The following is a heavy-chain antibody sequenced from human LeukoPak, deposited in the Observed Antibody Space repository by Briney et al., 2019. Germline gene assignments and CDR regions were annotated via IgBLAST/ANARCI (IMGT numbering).Heavy chain of an antibody. CDR2: INHSGST. V-gene: IGHV4-34*01. CDR3: ARRGQRITMVRGVIPKPNWFDP. D-gene: IGHD3-10*01. J-gene: IGHJ5*02. CDR1: GESFSGYY. Sequence: PSETLSLTCAVYGESFSGYYWSWIRQPPGKGLEWIGEINHSGSTNYNPSLKSRVTISVDTSKNQFSLKLSSVTAADTAVYYCARRGQRITMVRGVIPKPNWFDPWGQGTLVTVSS.